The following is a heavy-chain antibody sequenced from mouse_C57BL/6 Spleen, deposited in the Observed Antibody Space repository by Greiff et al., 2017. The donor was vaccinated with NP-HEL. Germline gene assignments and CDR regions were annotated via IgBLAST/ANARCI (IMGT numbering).Heavy chain of an antibody. CDR3: TYVYDGPFAY. J-gene: IGHJ3*01. V-gene: IGHV14-4*01. Sequence: EVQLQQSGAELVRPGASVKLSCTASGFNIKDDYMHWVKQRPEQGLEWIGWIDPENGDTEYASKFQGKATITADTSSNTAYLQLSSLTSEDTAVYYCTYVYDGPFAYWGQGTLVTVSA. CDR2: IDPENGDT. CDR1: GFNIKDDY. D-gene: IGHD2-3*01.